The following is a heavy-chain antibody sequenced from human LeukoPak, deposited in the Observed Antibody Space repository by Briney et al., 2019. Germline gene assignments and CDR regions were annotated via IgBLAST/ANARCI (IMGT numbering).Heavy chain of an antibody. V-gene: IGHV3-53*01. CDR2: IYSGGSA. J-gene: IGHJ4*02. Sequence: GGSLRLSCAASGFTVSSNYMGWVRQAPGKGLEWVSVIYSGGSAYYADSVKGRFTISRDNSENTVDLQMNSLRVEDTAVYYCTMRGNTWYDCWGQGTLVTASS. CDR3: TMRGNTWYDC. D-gene: IGHD6-13*01. CDR1: GFTVSSNY.